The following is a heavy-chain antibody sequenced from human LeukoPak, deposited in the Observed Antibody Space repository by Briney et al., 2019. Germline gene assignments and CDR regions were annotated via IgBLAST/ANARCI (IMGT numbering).Heavy chain of an antibody. CDR2: IYYNGRT. CDR1: GDSINNNNYY. CDR3: ARKDYYDSNGLDY. Sequence: LETLSLTCTVSGDSINNNNYYWGWIRQPPGEGLEWIGNIYYNGRTYYSPSLKSRVTISVDKSKNHFSLKLSSVTAADTAVYYCARKDYYDSNGLDYWGQGTLVTVSS. J-gene: IGHJ4*02. V-gene: IGHV4-39*07. D-gene: IGHD3-22*01.